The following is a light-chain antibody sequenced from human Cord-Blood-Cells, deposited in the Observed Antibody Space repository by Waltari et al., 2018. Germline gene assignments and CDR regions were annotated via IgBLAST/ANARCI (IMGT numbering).Light chain of an antibody. CDR1: QSISSY. J-gene: IGKJ4*01. Sequence: DIQMTQSPSSLSASVGDRVTITCWASQSISSYLNWYQQKPGKHPKLLIYAGSSLQTGVPSRFSGSRSRTDFALTSSSLQPEDFATYYCQQSYSTLTVGGGTTVEIK. V-gene: IGKV1-39*01. CDR3: QQSYSTLT. CDR2: AGS.